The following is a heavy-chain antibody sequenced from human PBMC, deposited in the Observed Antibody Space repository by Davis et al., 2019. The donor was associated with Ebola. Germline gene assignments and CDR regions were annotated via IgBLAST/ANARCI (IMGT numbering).Heavy chain of an antibody. Sequence: MPGGSLRLSCSVSAGSISGYYWGWIRQPPGKGLEWIGSIYYSGSTYYNPSLKSRVTISVDTSKNQFSLKLKSVTAADTAVYYCARVDTVMVDFDYWGQGTLVTVSS. CDR1: AGSISGYY. D-gene: IGHD5-18*01. CDR3: ARVDTVMVDFDY. CDR2: IYYSGST. J-gene: IGHJ4*02. V-gene: IGHV4-39*07.